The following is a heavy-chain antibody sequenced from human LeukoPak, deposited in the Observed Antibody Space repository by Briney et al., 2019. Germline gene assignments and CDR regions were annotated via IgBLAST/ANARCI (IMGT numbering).Heavy chain of an antibody. CDR3: ASGYSGGSYGIDY. J-gene: IGHJ4*02. D-gene: IGHD6-19*01. CDR2: IYSSGST. V-gene: IGHV3-53*01. Sequence: GGSLRLSCAASGFTVSSNYMSWVRQAPGKGLTWVSVIYSSGSTYYADSVKGRFAISRDDSKNTLDLQMNSLRDEDTAVYYCASGYSGGSYGIDYWGQGTLVIVSS. CDR1: GFTVSSNY.